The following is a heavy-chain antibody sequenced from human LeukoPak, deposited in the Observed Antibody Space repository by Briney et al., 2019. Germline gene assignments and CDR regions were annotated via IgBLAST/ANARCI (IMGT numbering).Heavy chain of an antibody. Sequence: GGSLRLSCAASGFSFSDYYMSWIRQAPGKGLEWVSWVSFISSPGNTTYYADSVKGRFTISRDNAKNSLYLQMNSLKAEDTAVYYCARGKGVDYWGQGTLVTVSS. J-gene: IGHJ4*02. CDR2: ISSPGNTT. CDR3: ARGKGVDY. D-gene: IGHD3-16*01. V-gene: IGHV3-11*04. CDR1: GFSFSDYY.